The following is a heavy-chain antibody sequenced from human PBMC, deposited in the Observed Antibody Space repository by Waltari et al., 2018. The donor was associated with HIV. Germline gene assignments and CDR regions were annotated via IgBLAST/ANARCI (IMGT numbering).Heavy chain of an antibody. V-gene: IGHV4-59*11. CDR3: ARSGIYRGYFAY. J-gene: IGHJ4*02. CDR1: GGSISIQY. D-gene: IGHD1-26*01. CDR2: IYYSGST. Sequence: QVQLQESDPGLVKPSETLSLTCTVSGGSISIQYCRWIRQPPGKGLGWIGYIYYSGSTNYNPSLKSRVTISVDTSKNQFSLKLSSVSAADTAVYYCARSGIYRGYFAYWGQGTLVTVSS.